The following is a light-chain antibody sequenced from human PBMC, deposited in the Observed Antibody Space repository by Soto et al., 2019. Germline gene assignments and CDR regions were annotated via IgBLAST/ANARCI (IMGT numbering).Light chain of an antibody. CDR2: GAS. CDR3: QQYGSSAPIT. CDR1: QSLLHSDGKTY. Sequence: DIVMTQTPLSLSVTPGQPASISCKSSQSLLHSDGKTYLYWYQQKPGQAPRLLIYGASIRATGIPDRFSGSGSETDFTLTISRLEPEDFALYYCQQYGSSAPITFGQGTRLEIK. V-gene: IGKV2-29*01. J-gene: IGKJ5*01.